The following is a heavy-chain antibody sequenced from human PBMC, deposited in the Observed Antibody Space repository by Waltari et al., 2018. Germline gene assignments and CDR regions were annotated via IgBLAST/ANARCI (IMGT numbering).Heavy chain of an antibody. V-gene: IGHV1-69*12. D-gene: IGHD5-18*01. J-gene: IGHJ4*02. CDR1: GGAFRAYS. Sequence: QVQLVQSGAEVKKPGSSVKVSCKASGGAFRAYSFSWVRQAPGQGLEWMGGITPITTTANYAQRFQGRVAITADESTTTVYMEVSSLRSDDTALYYCARGIERGNSYGRLDYWGQGALVTVSS. CDR3: ARGIERGNSYGRLDY. CDR2: ITPITTTA.